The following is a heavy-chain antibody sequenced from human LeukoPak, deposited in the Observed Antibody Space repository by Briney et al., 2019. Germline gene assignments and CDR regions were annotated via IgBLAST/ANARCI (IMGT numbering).Heavy chain of an antibody. CDR1: GGSVRNDY. D-gene: IGHD3-3*02. V-gene: IGHV4-59*02. CDR3: VRGRLVHFHYYYYYLDV. J-gene: IGHJ6*03. CDR2: IHSTDGS. Sequence: PSETLSLTCSVSGGSVRNDYWTWVRLAPGKGLEWIGYIHSTDGSNYSPSLNSRITISLDKSKNQFSLKVTSVTAADTAVYYCVRGRLVHFHYYYYYLDVWGRGTTVTVSS.